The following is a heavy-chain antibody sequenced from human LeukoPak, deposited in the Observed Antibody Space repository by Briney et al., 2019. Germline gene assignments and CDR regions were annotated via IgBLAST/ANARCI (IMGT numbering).Heavy chain of an antibody. CDR3: VNSVGYWISISCTNFDY. CDR2: ISGGGDST. CDR1: GVTFISYS. Sequence: GSLRLSCAASGVTFISYSMSWVRQAPGKGLEWVSVISGGGDSTYYADSVKGRFTISRDNSKNTLYLQMNSLRAEDTAVYYCVNSVGYWISISCTNFDYRGQGTLVTVSS. J-gene: IGHJ4*02. D-gene: IGHD2-2*01. V-gene: IGHV3-23*01.